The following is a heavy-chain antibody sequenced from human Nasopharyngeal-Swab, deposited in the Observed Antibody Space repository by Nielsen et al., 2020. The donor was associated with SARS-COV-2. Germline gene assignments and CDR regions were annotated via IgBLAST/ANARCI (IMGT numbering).Heavy chain of an antibody. Sequence: SETLSLTCAVSGGSISSGFYSWSWIRQPQGKGLAWIGYIYHNGNTYYNPSLKNRVTISVDRSKNQFSLRLSSVTAADTAVYYCARKYCNGDCYFDYWGQGTLVTVSS. CDR2: IYHNGNT. CDR3: ARKYCNGDCYFDY. D-gene: IGHD2-21*02. CDR1: GGSISSGFYS. J-gene: IGHJ4*02. V-gene: IGHV4-30-2*01.